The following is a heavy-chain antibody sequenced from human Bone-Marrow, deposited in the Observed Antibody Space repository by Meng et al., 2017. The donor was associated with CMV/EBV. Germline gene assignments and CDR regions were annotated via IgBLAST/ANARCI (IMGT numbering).Heavy chain of an antibody. Sequence: GGSLRLSCAASGFTFDDYGMSWVRQAPGKGLEWVSGINWNGGSIGYADSVKGRFTISRDNAKNSLYLQMNSLRAEDTAVYYCARGCLGHYYYGMDVWGQGTTVTVS. V-gene: IGHV3-20*04. CDR2: INWNGGSI. J-gene: IGHJ6*02. CDR3: ARGCLGHYYYGMDV. D-gene: IGHD7-27*01. CDR1: GFTFDDYG.